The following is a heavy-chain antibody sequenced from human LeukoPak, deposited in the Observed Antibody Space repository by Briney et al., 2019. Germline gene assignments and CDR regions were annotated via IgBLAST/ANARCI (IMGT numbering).Heavy chain of an antibody. CDR3: ARSIRRIAAAIDY. CDR1: GGTFSSYA. J-gene: IGHJ4*02. V-gene: IGHV1-69*05. CDR2: IIPIFGTA. D-gene: IGHD6-13*01. Sequence: SVKVSCKASGGTFSSYAISWVRQAPGQGLEWMGRIIPIFGTANYAQKFQGRVTITTDESTSTAYMELSSLRSEDTAVYYCARSIRRIAAAIDYWGQGTLDTVSS.